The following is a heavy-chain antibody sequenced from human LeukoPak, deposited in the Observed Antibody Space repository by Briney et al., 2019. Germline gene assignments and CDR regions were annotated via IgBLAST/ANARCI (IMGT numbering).Heavy chain of an antibody. D-gene: IGHD5-18*01. CDR1: GFTISSYA. CDR3: AGYGYLYYFDY. CDR2: ISGSGGST. J-gene: IGHJ4*02. V-gene: IGHV3-23*01. Sequence: GGSLRFSCAASGFTISSYAMSWVRQAPGKGLEWVSAISGSGGSTYYADSVKGRFTISRDNSKNTLYLQMNSLRAEDTAVYYCAGYGYLYYFDYWGQGTLVTVSS.